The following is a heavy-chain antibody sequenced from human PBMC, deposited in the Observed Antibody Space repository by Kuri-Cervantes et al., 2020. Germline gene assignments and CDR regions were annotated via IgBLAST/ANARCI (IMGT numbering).Heavy chain of an antibody. V-gene: IGHV3-21*01. Sequence: GESLKISCAASGFTFGSYTMNRVRQAPGKGLEWVSSITGSSSYIYYADSVKGRFTISRDNAKNSLYLQMNSLRDEDTAVYYCAREGEAAAGYYFDYWGQGTLVTVSS. CDR2: ITGSSSYI. CDR1: GFTFGSYT. J-gene: IGHJ4*02. CDR3: AREGEAAAGYYFDY. D-gene: IGHD6-13*01.